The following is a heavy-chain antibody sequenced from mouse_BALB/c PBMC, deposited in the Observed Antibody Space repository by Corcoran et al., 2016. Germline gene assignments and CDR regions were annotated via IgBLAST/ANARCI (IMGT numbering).Heavy chain of an antibody. CDR1: GYTFTDYN. D-gene: IGHD1-1*01. V-gene: IGHV1-18*01. CDR3: ARWGITTFDY. Sequence: EVLLQQSGPELVKPGTSVKIPCKASGYTFTDYNMDWVKQSHGKSLEWIGDINPRSGGTIYHQTFKGKATLTVDKSSSTAYMELRSLTSEDTAVYYCARWGITTFDYWGQGTTVTVSS. CDR2: INPRSGGT. J-gene: IGHJ2*01.